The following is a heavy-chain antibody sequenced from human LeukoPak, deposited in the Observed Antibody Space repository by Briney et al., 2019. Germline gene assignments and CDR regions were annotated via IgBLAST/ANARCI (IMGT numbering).Heavy chain of an antibody. CDR3: ARYCSSTSCYAEGFDY. Sequence: GGSLRLSCAASGFTVSSNYMSWVRQAPGKGLEWVANIKQDGSEKYYVDSVKGRFTISRDSAKNSLYLQMNSLRAEDTAVYYCARYCSSTSCYAEGFDYWGQGTLVTVSS. CDR1: GFTVSSNY. J-gene: IGHJ4*02. CDR2: IKQDGSEK. V-gene: IGHV3-7*01. D-gene: IGHD2-2*01.